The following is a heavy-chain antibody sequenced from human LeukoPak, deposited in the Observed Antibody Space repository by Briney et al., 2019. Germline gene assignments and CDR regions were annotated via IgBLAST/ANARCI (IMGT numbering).Heavy chain of an antibody. CDR3: ATKRSGSYPFDY. V-gene: IGHV3-23*01. J-gene: IGHJ4*02. CDR1: GSTIDSYA. D-gene: IGHD6-19*01. CDR2: INPGGGLT. Sequence: GGSLRLSCVASGSTIDSYAMSWVRQTPGKGLEWVSGINPGGGLTDHADSVKGRFTMSRDNSKNTVYLQMNSLRAGDTAVYFCATKRSGSYPFDYWGQGDLVTVSS.